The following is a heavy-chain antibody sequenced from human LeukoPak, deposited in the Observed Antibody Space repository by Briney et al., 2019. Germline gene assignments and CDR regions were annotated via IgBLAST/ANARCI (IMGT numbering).Heavy chain of an antibody. CDR2: IVGSGGSA. Sequence: GASLRLSCAASGFTFSDYAMSWVRQAPGKGLEWVSAIVGSGGSAYYADSVKGRFTISRDNPKNTLYLQMNSLRAEDTAVYYCAKWGDYDILTGYYDSDYWGQGTLVTVSS. D-gene: IGHD3-9*01. V-gene: IGHV3-23*01. J-gene: IGHJ4*02. CDR3: AKWGDYDILTGYYDSDY. CDR1: GFTFSDYA.